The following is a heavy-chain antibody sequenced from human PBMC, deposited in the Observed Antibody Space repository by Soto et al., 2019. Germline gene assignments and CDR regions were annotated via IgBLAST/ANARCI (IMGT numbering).Heavy chain of an antibody. D-gene: IGHD5-12*01. CDR1: GGSISSSNW. Sequence: QVQLQESGPGLVKPSGTLSLTCAVSGGSISSSNWWSWVRQPPGKGLAWIGEIYHSGSTNYIPSLKSRVTISVGKSKNHFSLKLSSVTAADTAVYYCARDFGYGGYGDYWGQGTLVTVSS. J-gene: IGHJ4*02. V-gene: IGHV4-4*02. CDR2: IYHSGST. CDR3: ARDFGYGGYGDY.